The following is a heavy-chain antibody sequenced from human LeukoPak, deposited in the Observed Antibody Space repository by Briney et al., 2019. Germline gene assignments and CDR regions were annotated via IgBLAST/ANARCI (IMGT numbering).Heavy chain of an antibody. CDR3: ARGDVAVPATSDY. V-gene: IGHV1-18*01. Sequence: ASVKVSCKASGYTFTHFGINWVRQAPGQGLEWMGWISGNNGATNSAQKFQGRVTMTTDTSTTTAYMELRSLRSDDTAAYYCARGDVAVPATSDYWGQGTLVTVSS. CDR2: ISGNNGAT. D-gene: IGHD6-19*01. CDR1: GYTFTHFG. J-gene: IGHJ4*02.